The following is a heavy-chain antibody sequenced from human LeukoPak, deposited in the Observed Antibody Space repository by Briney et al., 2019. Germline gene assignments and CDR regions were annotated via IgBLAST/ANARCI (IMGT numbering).Heavy chain of an antibody. V-gene: IGHV1-46*01. J-gene: IGHJ5*02. CDR1: GYTFTSYY. Sequence: ASVKVSCKASGYTFTSYYMHWVRQAPGQGLEWMGLIKPSDGSTSYAQNFQGRVTMTRDTSTSTVYMELSSLRSDDTAVYYCARRWCSSTSCNRRWFDPWGQGTLVTVSS. CDR3: ARRWCSSTSCNRRWFDP. CDR2: IKPSDGST. D-gene: IGHD2-2*01.